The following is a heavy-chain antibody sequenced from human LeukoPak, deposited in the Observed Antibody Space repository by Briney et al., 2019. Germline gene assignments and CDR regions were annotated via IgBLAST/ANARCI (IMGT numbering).Heavy chain of an antibody. V-gene: IGHV3-64D*06. CDR3: VKVTNSVVDLLDY. D-gene: IGHD2-15*01. J-gene: IGHJ4*02. CDR2: ISSNGGDT. Sequence: PGGSLRLSCSASGFTFSTYAMHWVRQAPGKGLEYVSTISSNGGDTYYADSVKGRFTISRDNSKNTLYLQMSSLRAEDTAVYYCVKVTNSVVDLLDYWGQGTLVTVSS. CDR1: GFTFSTYA.